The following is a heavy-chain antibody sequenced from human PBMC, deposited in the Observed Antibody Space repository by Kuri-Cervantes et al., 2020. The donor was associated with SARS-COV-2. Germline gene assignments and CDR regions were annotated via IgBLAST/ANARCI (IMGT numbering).Heavy chain of an antibody. CDR1: GGSISSHY. CDR3: ARHAHFYGARSYLGW. V-gene: IGHV4-59*08. J-gene: IGHJ4*02. Sequence: GSLRLSCTVSGGSISSHYWSWIRQPQGKGLEWIGYIYYSGSTNYNPSLKSRVTMSVATSKSQFSLKLSSVTASDTAMYYCARHAHFYGARSYLGWWGQGTLVTVSS. D-gene: IGHD3-10*01. CDR2: IYYSGST.